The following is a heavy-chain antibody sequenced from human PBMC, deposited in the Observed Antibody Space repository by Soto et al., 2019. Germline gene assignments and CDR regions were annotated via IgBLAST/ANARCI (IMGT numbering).Heavy chain of an antibody. Sequence: WGSMTLSCAASRFSFSSYCMHWVSQAPDKGLEWVAVISYDGSNKYYADSVKGRFTISRDNSKNTLYLQMNSLRAEDTAVYYCAKDMYYYDSSGYSPDAFDIWGQGTMVTVSS. CDR1: RFSFSSYC. J-gene: IGHJ3*02. CDR2: ISYDGSNK. V-gene: IGHV3-30*18. CDR3: AKDMYYYDSSGYSPDAFDI. D-gene: IGHD3-22*01.